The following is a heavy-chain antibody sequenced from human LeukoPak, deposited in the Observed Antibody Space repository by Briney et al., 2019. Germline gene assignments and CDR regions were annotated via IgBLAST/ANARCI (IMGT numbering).Heavy chain of an antibody. D-gene: IGHD3-16*02. Sequence: GGSLRLSCAASGFTFSSYWMSWVRQAPGKGLEWVANIKQDGSEKYYVDSVKGRFTISRDNSKNTLYLQMNSLRAEDTAVYYCAKDGGYRFTRPWFDPWGQGTLVTVSS. CDR3: AKDGGYRFTRPWFDP. V-gene: IGHV3-7*03. J-gene: IGHJ5*02. CDR1: GFTFSSYW. CDR2: IKQDGSEK.